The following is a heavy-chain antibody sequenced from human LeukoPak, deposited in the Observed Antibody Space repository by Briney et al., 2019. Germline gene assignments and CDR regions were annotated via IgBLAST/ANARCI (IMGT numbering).Heavy chain of an antibody. CDR2: IFHTGRA. V-gene: IGHV4-38-2*02. CDR1: GYSIGRDYY. D-gene: IGHD5-12*01. Sequence: SETLSLTCKVSGYSIGRDYYWAWLRQPPGKGLEWIGSIFHTGRAVYNPSYESRLTISMDTSKNAFFLRLNSVTAADTAVYFCARDGGYPTTDEGFDPWGLGTLVTVSS. CDR3: ARDGGYPTTDEGFDP. J-gene: IGHJ5*02.